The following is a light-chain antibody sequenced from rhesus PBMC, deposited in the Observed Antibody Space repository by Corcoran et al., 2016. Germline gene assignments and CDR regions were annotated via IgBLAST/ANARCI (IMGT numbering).Light chain of an antibody. CDR3: QQYNSAPRT. CDR2: KAS. V-gene: IGKV1-21*01. CDR1: QGISSW. J-gene: IGKJ1*01. Sequence: DIQMTQSPSSLSASVGDRVTITCRASQGISSWLAWYQQKPGKAPKLLIYKASSLQSGVPSRLRGSGSGTDCTITSSSLQSEDFATYYCQQYNSAPRTFGQGTKVEIK.